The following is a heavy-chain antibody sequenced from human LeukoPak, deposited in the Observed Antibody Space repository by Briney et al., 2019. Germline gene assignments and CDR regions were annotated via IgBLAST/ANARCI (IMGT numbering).Heavy chain of an antibody. CDR3: ARHRSGGSQDDAFDI. CDR2: IKQDGSEK. V-gene: IGHV3-7*01. CDR1: EFTFSTYW. J-gene: IGHJ3*02. Sequence: GGSLRLSCAASEFTFSTYWMSWVRQAPGKGLEWVADIKQDGSEKYYVHSVKGRFTISRQNAKNSLFLQMNSLRAEDTAVYYCARHRSGGSQDDAFDIWGEGTMVTVSS. D-gene: IGHD2-15*01.